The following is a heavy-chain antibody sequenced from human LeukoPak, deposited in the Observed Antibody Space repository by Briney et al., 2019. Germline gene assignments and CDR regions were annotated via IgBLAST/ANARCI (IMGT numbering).Heavy chain of an antibody. J-gene: IGHJ4*02. CDR1: GFTFSSHW. Sequence: PGGSLRLSCAAPGFTFSSHWMHWVRQAPGKGLVWVSRINSDGSWTTYADSVKGRFTISRDNARNTLYLQMNSLRAEDTAVYYCARVSISAALDYWGQGTLVTVSS. D-gene: IGHD2-21*01. CDR3: ARVSISAALDY. V-gene: IGHV3-74*03. CDR2: INSDGSWT.